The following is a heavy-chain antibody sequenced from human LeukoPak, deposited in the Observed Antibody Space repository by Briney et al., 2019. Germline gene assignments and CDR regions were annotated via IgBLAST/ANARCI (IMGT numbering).Heavy chain of an antibody. V-gene: IGHV4-59*01. CDR3: ARQASSSGRPSSLEY. CDR2: IYYSGST. CDR1: GVSISSYY. J-gene: IGHJ4*02. D-gene: IGHD6-19*01. Sequence: KPSETLSLTCTVSGVSISSYYWSWIRQPPGKGLEWIGYIYYSGSTNYNPSLKSRVTISVDTSKNQFSLKPRSVTAADTAVYYCARQASSSGRPSSLEYWGQGTLVTVSS.